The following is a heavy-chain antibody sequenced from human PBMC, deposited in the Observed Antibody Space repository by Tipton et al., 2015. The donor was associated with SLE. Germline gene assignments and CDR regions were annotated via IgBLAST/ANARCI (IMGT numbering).Heavy chain of an antibody. CDR1: GYTFTNDD. CDR3: VRAPRYCSTTSCYYYYGMDV. CDR2: MNPNSGNT. D-gene: IGHD2-2*01. Sequence: QSGAEVKKPGASVKVSCQASGYTFTNDDISWVRQATGQGLEWMGWMNPNSGNTGYAQKFQGRITIARNTSISTAYMELSSLRSEDTAVYYCVRAPRYCSTTSCYYYYGMDVWGQGTTVTVPS. V-gene: IGHV1-8*03. J-gene: IGHJ6*02.